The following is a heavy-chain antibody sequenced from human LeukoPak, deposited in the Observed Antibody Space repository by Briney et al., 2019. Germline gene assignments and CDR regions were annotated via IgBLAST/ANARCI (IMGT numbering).Heavy chain of an antibody. CDR1: GFAVSNNY. J-gene: IGHJ6*03. CDR3: ARDLSSGYSYGSYYYYYMDV. D-gene: IGHD5-18*01. Sequence: GGSLRLSCTASGFAVSNNYMSWVRQAPGKGLEWVSSISSSSSYIYYADSVKGRFTIPRDNAKNSLYLQMNSLRAEDTAVYYCARDLSSGYSYGSYYYYYMDVWGKGTTVTVSS. V-gene: IGHV3-21*01. CDR2: ISSSSSYI.